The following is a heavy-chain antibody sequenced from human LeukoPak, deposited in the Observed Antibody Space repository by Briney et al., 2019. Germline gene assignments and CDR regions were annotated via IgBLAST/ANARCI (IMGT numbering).Heavy chain of an antibody. CDR2: FYNSGRS. CDR1: DDSISDYY. D-gene: IGHD3-16*01. CDR3: TRGAGWLIDY. J-gene: IGHJ4*02. V-gene: IGHV4-59*01. Sequence: SETLSLTCTVSDDSISDYYRGWIRQPPGKGLEWIGYFYNSGRSTYNPSLKSRVTISADTSKNHFSLKLNSVTTADTDVYYCTRGAGWLIDYWGQGILVTVSS.